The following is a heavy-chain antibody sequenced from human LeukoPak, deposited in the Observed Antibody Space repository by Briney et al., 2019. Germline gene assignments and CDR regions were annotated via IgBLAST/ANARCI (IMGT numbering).Heavy chain of an antibody. J-gene: IGHJ4*02. Sequence: SETLSLTCTVSGGSISSGGYYWSWIRQPPGTGLEWIGYIYHSGSTYYNPSLKSRVTISVDRSKNQFSLKLSSVTAADTAVYYCARDTPILGYCSSTSCRSDWGQGTLVTVSS. CDR2: IYHSGST. CDR1: GGSISSGGYY. D-gene: IGHD2-2*01. CDR3: ARDTPILGYCSSTSCRSD. V-gene: IGHV4-30-2*01.